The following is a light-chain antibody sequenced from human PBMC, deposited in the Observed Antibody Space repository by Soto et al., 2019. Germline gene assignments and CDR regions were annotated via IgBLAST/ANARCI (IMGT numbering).Light chain of an antibody. Sequence: EIVLTQSPGTLSLSPVERATLSCRASQSVSSSYLAWYQQKPGQAPRLLIYAASSRATGIPDRFSGSGSGTDFTLTISRLEPEDFAVYYCQQYGSSSWTFGQGTTVEIK. CDR2: AAS. V-gene: IGKV3-20*01. CDR1: QSVSSSY. J-gene: IGKJ1*01. CDR3: QQYGSSSWT.